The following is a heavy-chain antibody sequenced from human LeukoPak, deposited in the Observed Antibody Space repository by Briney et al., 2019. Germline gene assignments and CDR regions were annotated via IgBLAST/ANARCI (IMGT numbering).Heavy chain of an antibody. V-gene: IGHV1-69*13. CDR2: IIPIFGTA. CDR1: GGTFSSYA. J-gene: IGHJ5*02. CDR3: AREFGGPTGYSSGWSWFDP. D-gene: IGHD6-19*01. Sequence: SVKVSCKASGGTFSSYAISWVRQAPGQGLEWMGGIIPIFGTANYAQKFQGRVTITADESTSTAYMELSSLRSEDTAVYYCAREFGGPTGYSSGWSWFDPWGQGTLVTVSS.